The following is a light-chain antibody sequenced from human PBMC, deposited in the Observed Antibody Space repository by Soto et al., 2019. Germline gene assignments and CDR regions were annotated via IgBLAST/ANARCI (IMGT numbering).Light chain of an antibody. J-gene: IGLJ2*01. CDR3: SSYTGSRDVV. V-gene: IGLV2-14*03. CDR1: SSDVGVYKY. Sequence: QSALAQPASVSGSPGQSITISCTGTSSDVGVYKYVSWYQQHPGKAPKLIIYDVSNRPSGVFNRFSGSKSGNTASLTISGLQAEDEAEYYCSSYTGSRDVVFGGGTKVTVL. CDR2: DVS.